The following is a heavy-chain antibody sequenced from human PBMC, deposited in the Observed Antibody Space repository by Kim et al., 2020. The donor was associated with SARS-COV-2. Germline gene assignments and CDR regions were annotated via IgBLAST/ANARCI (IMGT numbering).Heavy chain of an antibody. Sequence: GGSLRLSCTTSGVTVSTYWMHWVRQAPGQGLEWVSFIHTDGTFTGYADSVRGRFTISRDNARNTLYLQMNSLRVENTAVYYCVTFVTEHAWGQGTRVTVSS. CDR2: IHTDGTFT. CDR3: VTFVTEHA. D-gene: IGHD2-21*01. V-gene: IGHV3-74*01. J-gene: IGHJ3*01. CDR1: GVTVSTYW.